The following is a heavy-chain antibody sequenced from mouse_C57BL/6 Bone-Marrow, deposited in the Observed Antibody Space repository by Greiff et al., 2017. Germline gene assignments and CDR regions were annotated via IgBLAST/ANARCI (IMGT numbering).Heavy chain of an antibody. Sequence: VQLQQSVAELVRPGASVKLSCTASGFNIKNTYMHWVKQRPEQGLEWIGRIDPANGNTKSAPKFPGTATITADPSSNTAYLQLSSLTSEDTAIDYWARTRWLLYYFDYWGQGTTLTVSS. CDR3: ARTRWLLYYFDY. CDR1: GFNIKNTY. V-gene: IGHV14-3*01. J-gene: IGHJ2*01. D-gene: IGHD2-3*01. CDR2: IDPANGNT.